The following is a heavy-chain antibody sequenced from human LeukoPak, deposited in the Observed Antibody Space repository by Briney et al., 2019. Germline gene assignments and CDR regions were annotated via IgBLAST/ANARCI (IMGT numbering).Heavy chain of an antibody. J-gene: IGHJ5*02. CDR1: GGSISSSSYY. CDR3: ARGREFDP. Sequence: PSETLSLTCTVSGGSISSSSYYWGWIRQPPGKGLEWIGEINHSGSTNYNPSLKSRVTISVDTSKNQFSLKLSSVTAADTAVYYCARGREFDPWGQGTLVTVSS. CDR2: INHSGST. V-gene: IGHV4-39*07.